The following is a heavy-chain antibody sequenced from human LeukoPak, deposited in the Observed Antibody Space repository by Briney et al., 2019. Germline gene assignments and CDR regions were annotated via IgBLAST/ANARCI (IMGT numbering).Heavy chain of an antibody. V-gene: IGHV4-4*07. CDR3: ARDRLSARYNWFDP. Sequence: PSETLSLXCTVSGGSISSYYWSWIRQTAGKGLESIGRIYTSGSTNYNPSLKSRVTMSVDTSKNQFSLKLSSVTAADTAVYYCARDRLSARYNWFDPWGQGTLVTVSS. CDR1: GGSISSYY. J-gene: IGHJ5*02. CDR2: IYTSGST.